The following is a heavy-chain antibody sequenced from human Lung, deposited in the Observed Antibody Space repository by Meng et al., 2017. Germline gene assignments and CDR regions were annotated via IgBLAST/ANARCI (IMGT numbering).Heavy chain of an antibody. V-gene: IGHV4-30-4*01. CDR3: ARGQKGYFDL. CDR2: IYNSGST. Sequence: QGQLQESGPGLVKPYPTLSLTCTVSGGSISSSNYYWSWIRQPPGKGLEWSGHIYNSGSTYYNPSLKSRITISVDTSKNQFSLKLSSVTAADTAVYYCARGQKGYFDLWGRGTLVTVSS. J-gene: IGHJ2*01. CDR1: GGSISSSNYY.